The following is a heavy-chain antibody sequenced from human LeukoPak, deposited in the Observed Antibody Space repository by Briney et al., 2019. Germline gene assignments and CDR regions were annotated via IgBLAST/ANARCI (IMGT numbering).Heavy chain of an antibody. D-gene: IGHD2-21*02. CDR2: INQDGSKK. Sequence: GGSLRLSCVASRFTFSNYWMSWVRQAPGKGLEWVANINQDGSKKRYADSMKGRFTISRDNAKESLYLQLNSLRAEDAAVYYCAKWGPYCVGDYCPALDSWGQGTLVTVSS. CDR1: RFTFSNYW. CDR3: AKWGPYCVGDYCPALDS. J-gene: IGHJ4*02. V-gene: IGHV3-7*01.